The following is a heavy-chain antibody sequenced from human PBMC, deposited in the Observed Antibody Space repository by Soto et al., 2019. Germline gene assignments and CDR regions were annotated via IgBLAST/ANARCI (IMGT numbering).Heavy chain of an antibody. CDR1: GFSLTTGGVV. V-gene: IGHV2-5*02. Sequence: QITLKESGPTLVRPTQTLTLTCTFSGFSLTTGGVVVGWIRQPPGKALEWLALIFWDDDERYTPSLRSRLTITKDTSKSQVALRMTNMDPGDTGTYFCAHMTWFGERSFDCWGQGILVNVSS. CDR3: AHMTWFGERSFDC. CDR2: IFWDDDE. D-gene: IGHD3-10*01. J-gene: IGHJ4*02.